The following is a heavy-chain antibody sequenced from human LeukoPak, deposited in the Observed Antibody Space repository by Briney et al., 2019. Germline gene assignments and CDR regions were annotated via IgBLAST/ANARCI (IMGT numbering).Heavy chain of an antibody. CDR2: INHSGST. V-gene: IGHV4-34*01. CDR3: ARGHYYYYYYLDV. Sequence: SETLSLTCAVYGGSFSGYYWSWIRQPPGKGLEWIGEINHSGSTNYNPSLKSRVTISVDTSKNQFSLKLSSVPAADTAVYYCARGHYYYYYYLDVWGKGTTVTVSS. CDR1: GGSFSGYY. J-gene: IGHJ6*03.